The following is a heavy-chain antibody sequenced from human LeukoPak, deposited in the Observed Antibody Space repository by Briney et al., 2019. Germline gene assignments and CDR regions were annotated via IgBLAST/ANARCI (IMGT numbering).Heavy chain of an antibody. CDR2: IYYSGGT. V-gene: IGHV4-59*12. J-gene: IGHJ3*02. CDR1: GGSISSYY. CDR3: VRPYYDILTGYYLADAFDI. Sequence: SETLSLTCTVSGGSISSYYWSWIRQPPGKGLEWIGYIYYSGGTNYNPSLKSRVTISVDTSKNQFSLKLSSVTAADTAVYYCVRPYYDILTGYYLADAFDIWGQGTMVTVSS. D-gene: IGHD3-9*01.